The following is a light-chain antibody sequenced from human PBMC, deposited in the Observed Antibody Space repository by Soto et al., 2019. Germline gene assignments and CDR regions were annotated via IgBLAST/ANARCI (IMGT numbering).Light chain of an antibody. J-gene: IGKJ1*01. Sequence: DIQMTQSPSTLSASVGDRVTITCRASQSISSWLTWYQQKAGQAPKLLIYKASIVESGVPSRFSGSGSGTEFTRTISSLQPDDSATYYCQQYSYFATFGQGTRVEVK. CDR3: QQYSYFAT. V-gene: IGKV1-5*03. CDR1: QSISSW. CDR2: KAS.